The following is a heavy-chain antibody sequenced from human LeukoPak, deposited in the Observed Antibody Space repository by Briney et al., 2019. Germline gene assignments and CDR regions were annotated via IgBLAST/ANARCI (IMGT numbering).Heavy chain of an antibody. CDR3: ARDPYYAILTGYYSAYYFDY. V-gene: IGHV1-18*01. CDR1: GYTFTSDG. J-gene: IGHJ4*02. CDR2: ISAYNGNT. Sequence: ASVKVSCKASGYTFTSDGISGGRRAPGQGLEWMGCISAYNGNTNYAHKLQGRVTMNTDTSTSTAYMELRSLRSDDTAVYYCARDPYYAILTGYYSAYYFDYWGQGTLVTVSS. D-gene: IGHD3-9*01.